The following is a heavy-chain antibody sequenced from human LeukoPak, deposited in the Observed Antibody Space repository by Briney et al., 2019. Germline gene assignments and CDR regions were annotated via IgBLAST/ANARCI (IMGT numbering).Heavy chain of an antibody. CDR1: GCSIISYY. Sequence: LETLSLTFTGSGCSIISYYWSWMRQPPAKELEWMGDIYYSGSTNYNPSLKSRVTISVDTSKPQFSLKLSSVTAADTAVYYCARVARYYPRAAGAFDIWGQGKMVTVSS. J-gene: IGHJ3*02. V-gene: IGHV4-59*08. CDR2: IYYSGST. CDR3: ARVARYYPRAAGAFDI. D-gene: IGHD3-22*01.